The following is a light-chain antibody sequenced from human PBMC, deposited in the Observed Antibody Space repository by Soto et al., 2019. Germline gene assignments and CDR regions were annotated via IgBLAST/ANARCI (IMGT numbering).Light chain of an antibody. Sequence: DIQITHTPSSLSVSVVERVTITCRASQSIGGFLNWYQQKLGKAPKLLIYAASSLQSGVPSRCSGSGSGTDFTLTIRSLQPEDFATNYCQQSYSTPLTLGGGTKVDIK. CDR1: QSIGGF. J-gene: IGKJ4*01. V-gene: IGKV1-39*01. CDR2: AAS. CDR3: QQSYSTPLT.